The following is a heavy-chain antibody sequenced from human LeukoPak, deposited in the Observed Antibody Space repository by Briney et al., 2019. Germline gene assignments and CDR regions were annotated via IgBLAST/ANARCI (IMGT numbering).Heavy chain of an antibody. V-gene: IGHV4-31*03. J-gene: IGHJ5*02. CDR3: ARVVGTMVRGVGNWFDP. CDR2: IYYSGST. CDR1: GGSISSGGYY. D-gene: IGHD3-10*01. Sequence: PSQTLSLTCTVSGGSISSGGYYWSWIRQHPGKGLEWIGYIYYSGSTNYNPSLKSRVTISVDTSKNQFSLKLSSVTAADTAVYYCARVVGTMVRGVGNWFDPWGQGTLVTVSS.